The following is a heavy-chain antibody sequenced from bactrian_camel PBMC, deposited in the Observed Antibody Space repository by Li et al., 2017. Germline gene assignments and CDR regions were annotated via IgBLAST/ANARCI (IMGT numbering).Heavy chain of an antibody. CDR3: AADPLVLVLTQKAT. J-gene: IGHJ4*01. V-gene: IGHV3S6*01. Sequence: HVQLVESGGGSVQPGGSLRLSCVTSASTYYSNCMAWFRQAPGKEREEVARIEGDGGRTKVAESVTGRFGISKDNAKIILYLQMTNLKPGDTGRYYCAADPLVLVLTQKATGARGPRSPSP. D-gene: IGHD2*01. CDR2: IEGDGGRT. CDR1: ASTYYSNC.